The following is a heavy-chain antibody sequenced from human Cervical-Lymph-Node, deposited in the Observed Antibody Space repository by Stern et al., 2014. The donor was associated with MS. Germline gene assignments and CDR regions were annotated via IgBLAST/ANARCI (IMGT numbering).Heavy chain of an antibody. CDR2: IFPGDPDT. CDR1: GYTFSNHW. Sequence: EVQLVQSGAEVKKAGQSLKISCKGTGYTFSNHWIGWVRQMPGKGLEWMGIIFPGDPDTRYSPSFQGQVTISADKSISTAYLQWSSLKASDTAMYYCTRRLCSGGGCYHFDYWGQGTLVTVSS. D-gene: IGHD2-15*01. CDR3: TRRLCSGGGCYHFDY. J-gene: IGHJ4*02. V-gene: IGHV5-51*03.